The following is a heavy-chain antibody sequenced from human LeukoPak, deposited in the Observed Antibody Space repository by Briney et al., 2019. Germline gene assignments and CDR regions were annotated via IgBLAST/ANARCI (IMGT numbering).Heavy chain of an antibody. V-gene: IGHV4-39*01. D-gene: IGHD3-3*01. Sequence: PSETLSLTCTVSGGTISSSSYYWVWIRQPPGKGLEWIGSIYYGGSTYYNPSLKSRITISVDTSKNQFSLNLSSVTATDTAVYYCARGITISLFDYWGQGTLVTVSS. CDR1: GGTISSSSYY. CDR3: ARGITISLFDY. CDR2: IYYGGST. J-gene: IGHJ4*02.